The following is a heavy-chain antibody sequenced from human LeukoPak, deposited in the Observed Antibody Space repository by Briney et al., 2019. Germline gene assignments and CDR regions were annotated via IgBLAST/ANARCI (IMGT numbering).Heavy chain of an antibody. CDR1: GYTFTSYG. J-gene: IGHJ4*02. V-gene: IGHV1-18*01. Sequence: ASVKVSCKASGYTFTSYGISWVRQAPGQGLEWMGWISAYNGNTNYAQKLQGRVTMTTDTSTSTAYMELRSLRSDDTAVYYCAKAYCSGGSCGVDYWGQGTLVTVSS. D-gene: IGHD2-15*01. CDR2: ISAYNGNT. CDR3: AKAYCSGGSCGVDY.